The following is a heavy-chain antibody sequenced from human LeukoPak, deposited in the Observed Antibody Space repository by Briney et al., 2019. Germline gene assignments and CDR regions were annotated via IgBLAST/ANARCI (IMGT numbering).Heavy chain of an antibody. CDR1: GYTFTSYA. CDR3: ARGSTSDWPLDH. CDR2: INAGNGNT. D-gene: IGHD6-19*01. J-gene: IGHJ4*02. V-gene: IGHV1-3*01. Sequence: ASVKFSCKASGYTFTSYAMHWVRQAPGQRLEWMGWINAGNGNTKYSQKFQGRVTITRDTSASTVYMELSSLRSEDTAVYYCARGSTSDWPLDHWGQETLVTISS.